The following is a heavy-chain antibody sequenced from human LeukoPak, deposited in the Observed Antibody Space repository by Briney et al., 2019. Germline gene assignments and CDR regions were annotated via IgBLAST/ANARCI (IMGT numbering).Heavy chain of an antibody. CDR1: GFTFSSYE. CDR3: ATGLTGYYRINY. Sequence: GGSLRLSCAASGFTFSSYEMNWVRQAPGKGLEWVSYISSSGSTIYYADSVKGRFTISRDNARNSLYLQMNSLRAEDTAVYYCATGLTGYYRINYWGQGTLVTVSS. D-gene: IGHD3-9*01. CDR2: ISSSGSTI. V-gene: IGHV3-48*03. J-gene: IGHJ4*02.